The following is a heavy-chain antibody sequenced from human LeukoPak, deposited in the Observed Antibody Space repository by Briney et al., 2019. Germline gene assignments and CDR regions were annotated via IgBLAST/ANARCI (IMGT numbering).Heavy chain of an antibody. D-gene: IGHD3-22*01. CDR1: GGSISSYH. CDR3: ASLIYDSSGYYFDK. J-gene: IGHJ4*02. CDR2: IQYSGST. Sequence: KTSETLSLTCTVSGGSISSYHWSWIRQSPGKGLEWIGYIQYSGSTNRNPSLKSRVTISVDTSKNQFSLKLSSVTAADTAVYYCASLIYDSSGYYFDKWGQGTLVTVSS. V-gene: IGHV4-59*08.